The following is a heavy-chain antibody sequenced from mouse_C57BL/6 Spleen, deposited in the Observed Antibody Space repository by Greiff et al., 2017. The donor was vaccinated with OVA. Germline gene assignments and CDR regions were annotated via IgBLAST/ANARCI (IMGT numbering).Heavy chain of an antibody. CDR1: GFTFSDAW. Sequence: EVKLVESGGGLVQPGGSMKLSCAASGFTFSDAWMDWVRQSPEKGLEWVAEIRNKANNHATYYAESVKGRFTISRDDSKSSVYLQMNSLRAEDTGIYYCTRGGYDDGLGFAYWGQGTLVTVSA. CDR3: TRGGYDDGLGFAY. CDR2: IRNKANNHAT. D-gene: IGHD2-2*01. V-gene: IGHV6-6*01. J-gene: IGHJ3*01.